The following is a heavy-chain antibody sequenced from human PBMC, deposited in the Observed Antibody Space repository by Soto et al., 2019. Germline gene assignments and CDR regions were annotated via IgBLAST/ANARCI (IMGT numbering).Heavy chain of an antibody. V-gene: IGHV3-33*01. Sequence: QVQLVESGGGVVQPGRSLRLSCAASGFTFSSYGMHWVRQAPGKGLEWVAVIWYDGSNKYYADSVKGRFTISRDNSKNTLYLQMNSLRAEDTAVYYGAREDYGMDVWGQGTTVTVSS. CDR1: GFTFSSYG. CDR2: IWYDGSNK. CDR3: AREDYGMDV. J-gene: IGHJ6*02.